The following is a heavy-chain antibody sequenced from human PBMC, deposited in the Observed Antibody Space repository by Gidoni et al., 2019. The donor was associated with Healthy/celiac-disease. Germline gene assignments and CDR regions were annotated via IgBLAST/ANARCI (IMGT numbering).Heavy chain of an antibody. Sequence: QVQLVQSGAEVKKPGSSVKVSCKASGGTLSSYAISWVRQAPGQGLEWMGGIIPIFGTANYAQTFQGRVTITADKSTSTAYMELSSLRSEDTAVYYCARLGYCSGGSCSGWFMITFGGAPAGAFDIWGQGTMVTVSS. D-gene: IGHD2-15*01. CDR1: GGTLSSYA. CDR3: ARLGYCSGGSCSGWFMITFGGAPAGAFDI. J-gene: IGHJ3*02. CDR2: IIPIFGTA. V-gene: IGHV1-69*06.